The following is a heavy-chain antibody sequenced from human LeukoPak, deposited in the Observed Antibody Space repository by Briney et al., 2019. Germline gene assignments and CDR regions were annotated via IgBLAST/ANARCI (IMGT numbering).Heavy chain of an antibody. Sequence: PGGSLRLSCAASGFTFSSYSMNWVRQAPGKGLEWVSSISSSSSYIYYADSVKGRFTISRDNAKNSLYLQMNSLRAEDTAVYYCARDGGTWYSYGVDYWGQGTLVTVSS. J-gene: IGHJ4*02. CDR1: GFTFSSYS. D-gene: IGHD5-18*01. CDR2: ISSSSSYI. CDR3: ARDGGTWYSYGVDY. V-gene: IGHV3-21*01.